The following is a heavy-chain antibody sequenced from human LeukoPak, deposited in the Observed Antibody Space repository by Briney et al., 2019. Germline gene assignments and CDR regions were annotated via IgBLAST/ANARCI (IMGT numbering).Heavy chain of an antibody. CDR3: AREITTGTTEWFDP. CDR1: GYTFTGYY. D-gene: IGHD1-1*01. CDR2: INPNSGGT. J-gene: IGHJ5*02. Sequence: APVKVSCKASGYTFTGYYMHWVRQAPGQGLEWMGWINPNSGGTNYAQKFQGRVTMTRDTSISTAYMELSRLRSDDTAVYYCAREITTGTTEWFDPWGQGTLVTVSS. V-gene: IGHV1-2*02.